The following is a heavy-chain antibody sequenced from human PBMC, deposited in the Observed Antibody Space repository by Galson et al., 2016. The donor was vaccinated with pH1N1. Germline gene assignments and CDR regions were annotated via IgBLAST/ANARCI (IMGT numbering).Heavy chain of an antibody. V-gene: IGHV3-23*01. CDR2: ISASGSGT. Sequence: SLRLSCAVSGFTFGRSAMSWVRQAPGKGLEWLSGISASGSGTYYADSVEGRFSISRDSSGNTLYLQMNSLRVDDTATYYCAKHASGNYYDPGGYGALDYWGQVTLVTVSS. J-gene: IGHJ4*02. CDR1: GFTFGRSA. CDR3: AKHASGNYYDPGGYGALDY. D-gene: IGHD3-22*01.